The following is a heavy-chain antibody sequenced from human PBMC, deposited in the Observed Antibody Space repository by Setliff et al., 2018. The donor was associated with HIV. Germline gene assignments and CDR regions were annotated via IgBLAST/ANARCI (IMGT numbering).Heavy chain of an antibody. Sequence: SETLSLTCTVSGVSTSSTSYYWGWIRQPPGKGLEWIGYIYYSGNTYYNPSLKSRVTISVDTSKNQLSLKLTSVTAEDTGVYYCARTVPHSAAQDAFDIWGQGTVVTVSS. CDR3: ARTVPHSAAQDAFDI. J-gene: IGHJ3*02. CDR1: GVSTSSTSYY. D-gene: IGHD4-4*01. CDR2: IYYSGNT. V-gene: IGHV4-39*01.